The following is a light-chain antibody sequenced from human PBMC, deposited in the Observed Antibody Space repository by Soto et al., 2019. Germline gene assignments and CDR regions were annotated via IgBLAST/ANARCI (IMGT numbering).Light chain of an antibody. CDR2: GAS. J-gene: IGKJ5*01. Sequence: EIVLTQSPGTLSLSPGERATLSCRASQSVSSNYLAWYQQKPCQAPRLLIYGASSRATGIPDRFSGSGSGTDFTLTISRLEPEDFAVYYCQQYGSSPRITFGQGTRLEIK. CDR3: QQYGSSPRIT. CDR1: QSVSSNY. V-gene: IGKV3-20*01.